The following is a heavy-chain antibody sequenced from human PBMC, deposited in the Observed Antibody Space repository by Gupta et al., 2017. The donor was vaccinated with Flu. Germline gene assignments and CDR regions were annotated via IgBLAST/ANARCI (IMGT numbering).Heavy chain of an antibody. CDR2: IIPIFGTA. J-gene: IGHJ6*02. CDR3: AIGSRIVQMATIPADYYYYGMDV. V-gene: IGHV1-69*06. CDR1: GGTFSNYA. Sequence: QVQLVQSGAEVKKPGSSVKVSCKASGGTFSNYAINWVRQAPGHGLEWMGGIIPIFGTANYAQKFQGRVTITADKSTTTAYMELSSLRSEDTAVYYCAIGSRIVQMATIPADYYYYGMDVWGQGTTVTVSS. D-gene: IGHD5-24*01.